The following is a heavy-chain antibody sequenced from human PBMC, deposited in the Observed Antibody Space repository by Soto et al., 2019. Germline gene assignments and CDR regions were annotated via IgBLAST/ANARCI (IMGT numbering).Heavy chain of an antibody. CDR1: GGSISSYY. J-gene: IGHJ5*02. CDR3: ARSTRPKKFDP. D-gene: IGHD1-1*01. Sequence: SETLSLTCTVSGGSISSYYWSWIRQPPGKGLEWIGYIYYSGSTNYNPSLKSRVTISVDTSKNQFSLKPSSVTAADTAVYYCARSTRPKKFDPWGQGTLVTVSS. V-gene: IGHV4-59*01. CDR2: IYYSGST.